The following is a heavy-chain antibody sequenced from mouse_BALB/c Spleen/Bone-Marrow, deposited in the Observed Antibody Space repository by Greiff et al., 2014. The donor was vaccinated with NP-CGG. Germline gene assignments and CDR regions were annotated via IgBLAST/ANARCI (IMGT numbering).Heavy chain of an antibody. CDR3: ARSRGNYLYYAMDY. V-gene: IGHV5-17*02. Sequence: DVHLVESGGGLVQPGGSRKLSCAASGFTFSSFGMHWVRQAPEKGLEWVAYISSGSSTIYYADTVKGRFTISRDNPKNTLFLQMTSLRSEDTAMYYRARSRGNYLYYAMDYWGQGTSVTVSS. CDR2: ISSGSSTI. CDR1: GFTFSSFG. J-gene: IGHJ4*01. D-gene: IGHD2-1*01.